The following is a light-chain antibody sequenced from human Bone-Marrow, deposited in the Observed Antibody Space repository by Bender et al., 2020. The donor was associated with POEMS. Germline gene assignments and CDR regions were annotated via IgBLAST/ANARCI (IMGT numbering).Light chain of an antibody. CDR1: GFDF. J-gene: IGLJ3*02. CDR3: SSFTTTSTWV. Sequence: GFDFVSWYQQRPGKAPKLIIFHVSNRPSGVSNRFSGSKSGSTASLTISGLQTEDESDYYCSSFTTTSTWVFGGGTKLTVL. V-gene: IGLV2-14*03. CDR2: HVS.